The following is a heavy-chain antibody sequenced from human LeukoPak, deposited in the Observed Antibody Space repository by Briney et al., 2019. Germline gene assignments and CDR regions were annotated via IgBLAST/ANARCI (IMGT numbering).Heavy chain of an antibody. CDR2: IYTSGSS. Sequence: SETLSLTCTVSGGSISSYYWSWIRQPPGKGLEWIGYIYTSGSSNYNPSLKGRVTISVGTSKNQFSLKLSSVTAADTAVYYCARHGVAAAAPFDYWGQGTLVTVSS. CDR3: ARHGVAAAAPFDY. J-gene: IGHJ4*02. V-gene: IGHV4-4*09. D-gene: IGHD6-13*01. CDR1: GGSISSYY.